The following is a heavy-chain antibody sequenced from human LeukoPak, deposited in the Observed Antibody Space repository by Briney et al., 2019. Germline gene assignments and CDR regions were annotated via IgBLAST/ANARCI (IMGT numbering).Heavy chain of an antibody. Sequence: GGSLRLSCAASGFSFSDYYMTWIRQAPGKGLEWLSYISSNNGRIIYYADSVKGRFTISRDNTKNSLFLQMVSLRVEDTAVYYCARYYSDAFDVWGQETVVTVSP. D-gene: IGHD3-10*01. CDR3: ARYYSDAFDV. J-gene: IGHJ3*01. CDR2: ISSNNGRII. V-gene: IGHV3-11*04. CDR1: GFSFSDYY.